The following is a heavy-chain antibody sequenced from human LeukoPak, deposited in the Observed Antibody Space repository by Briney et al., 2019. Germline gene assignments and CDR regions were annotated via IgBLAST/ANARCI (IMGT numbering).Heavy chain of an antibody. J-gene: IGHJ3*02. V-gene: IGHV1-46*01. CDR3: ARGHVDTATYDAFDI. CDR2: INPSGGST. D-gene: IGHD5-18*01. Sequence: ASVKVSCKASGYTLTSYHMHWVRQAPGQGLEWMGIINPSGGSTSYAQKFQGRVTMTRDTSTSTVYMELSSLRSEDTAVYYCARGHVDTATYDAFDIWGQGTMVTVSS. CDR1: GYTLTSYH.